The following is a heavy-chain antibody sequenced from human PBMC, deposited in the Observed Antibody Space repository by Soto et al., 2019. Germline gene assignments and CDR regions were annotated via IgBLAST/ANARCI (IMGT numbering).Heavy chain of an antibody. J-gene: IGHJ4*02. CDR1: CGFISSGDYY. D-gene: IGHD4-17*01. CDR2: IYYSGST. CDR3: ARGDDYAIRGLDY. V-gene: IGHV4-30-4*01. Sequence: PSETLSLTCTVSCGFISSGDYYWSWIRQPPGKGLEWIGYIYYSGSTYYNPSLKSRVTISVDTSKNQFSLKLSSVTAADTAVYYCARGDDYAIRGLDYWGQGTLVTVSS.